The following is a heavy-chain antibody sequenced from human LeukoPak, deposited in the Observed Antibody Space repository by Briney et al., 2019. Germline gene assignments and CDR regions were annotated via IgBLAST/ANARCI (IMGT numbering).Heavy chain of an antibody. CDR3: AQRGLRLAPDFDF. CDR1: GFTFSNYA. J-gene: IGHJ4*02. V-gene: IGHV3-23*01. CDR2: ISGSGYST. Sequence: GGSLRLSCAASGFTFSNYAMSWVRQAPGKGLEWVSAISGSGYSTYYADSAKGRFTISRDNSKNTLFLQMNSLRAEDTAVYYCAQRGLRLAPDFDFWGQGALVSVSS. D-gene: IGHD5/OR15-5a*01.